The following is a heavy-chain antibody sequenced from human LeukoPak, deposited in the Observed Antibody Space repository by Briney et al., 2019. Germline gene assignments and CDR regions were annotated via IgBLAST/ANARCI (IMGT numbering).Heavy chain of an antibody. J-gene: IGHJ3*02. CDR1: GGSISSYY. Sequence: PSETLSLTCTVSGGSISSYYWSWIRQPPGKGLEWIGYIYYSGSTNYNPSLKSRVTISVDTSKNQFSLKLSSVTAADTAVYYCASSPISSRGGAFDIWGQGTMVTASS. V-gene: IGHV4-59*08. CDR2: IYYSGST. D-gene: IGHD3-3*01. CDR3: ASSPISSRGGAFDI.